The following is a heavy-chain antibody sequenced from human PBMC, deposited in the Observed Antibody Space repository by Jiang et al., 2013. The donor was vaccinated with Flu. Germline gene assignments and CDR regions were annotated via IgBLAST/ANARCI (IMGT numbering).Heavy chain of an antibody. V-gene: IGHV1-46*03. CDR1: GYTFTSYY. Sequence: GAEVKKPGASVKVSCKASGYTFTSYYMHWVRQAPGQGLEWMGIINPSGGSTSYAQKFQGRVTMTRDTSTSTVYMELSSLRSEDTAVYYCASRDPIFNYSSSWSASFDYWGQGTLVTVSS. J-gene: IGHJ4*02. CDR2: INPSGGST. CDR3: ASRDPIFNYSSSWSASFDY. D-gene: IGHD6-13*01.